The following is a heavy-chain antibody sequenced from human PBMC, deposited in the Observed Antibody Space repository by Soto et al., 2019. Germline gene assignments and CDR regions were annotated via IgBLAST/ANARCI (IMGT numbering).Heavy chain of an antibody. Sequence: QVQLVQSGAEVKKPGSSVKVSCKASGGTFSSYAISWVRQAPGQGLEWMGGIIPIFGTANYAQKFQGRVTITADESTSTACMELGSLRSEDTGVYYCAGRNRGGCSGGSCYGYYYYGMDVWGQGTTVTVSS. CDR2: IIPIFGTA. V-gene: IGHV1-69*12. D-gene: IGHD2-15*01. J-gene: IGHJ6*02. CDR3: AGRNRGGCSGGSCYGYYYYGMDV. CDR1: GGTFSSYA.